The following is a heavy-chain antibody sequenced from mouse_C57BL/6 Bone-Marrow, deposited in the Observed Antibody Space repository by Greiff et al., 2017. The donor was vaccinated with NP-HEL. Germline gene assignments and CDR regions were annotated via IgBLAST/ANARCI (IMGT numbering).Heavy chain of an antibody. V-gene: IGHV5-4*01. CDR2: ISDGGSYT. CDR3: ARDPWAYYAMDY. Sequence: EVQRVESGGGLVKPGGSLKLSCAASGFTFSSYAMSWVRQTPEKRLEWVATISDGGSYTYYPDNVKGRFTISRDNAKNNLYLQMSHLKSEDTAMYYCARDPWAYYAMDYWGQGTSVTVSS. J-gene: IGHJ4*01. CDR1: GFTFSSYA. D-gene: IGHD4-1*01.